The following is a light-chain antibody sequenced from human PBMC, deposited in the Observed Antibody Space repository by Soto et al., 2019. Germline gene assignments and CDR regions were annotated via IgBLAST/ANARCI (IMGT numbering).Light chain of an antibody. CDR1: QTISSY. Sequence: DIQMTQSPSSLSASVGDRVTITCRASQTISSYLNWYQQKPGKAPKVLIYAASSLQSGVPSRFSGSGSGTDFTLTISSLQPEDFATYYCQRSYITPYTFGQGTKLEIK. V-gene: IGKV1-39*01. CDR2: AAS. CDR3: QRSYITPYT. J-gene: IGKJ2*01.